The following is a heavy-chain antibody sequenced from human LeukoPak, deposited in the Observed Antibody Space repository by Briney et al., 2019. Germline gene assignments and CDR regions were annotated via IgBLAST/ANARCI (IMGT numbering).Heavy chain of an antibody. CDR3: ARERYASGWSWFDP. V-gene: IGHV3-21*01. D-gene: IGHD6-13*01. J-gene: IGHJ5*02. Sequence: PGGSLRLSCAASGFTFSSYSMNWVRQAPGKGLEWVSSISSSSSYIYYADSVKGRFTISRDNAKNTLHLQMNSLRAGDTAVYYCARERYASGWSWFDPWGQGTLVTVSS. CDR2: ISSSSSYI. CDR1: GFTFSSYS.